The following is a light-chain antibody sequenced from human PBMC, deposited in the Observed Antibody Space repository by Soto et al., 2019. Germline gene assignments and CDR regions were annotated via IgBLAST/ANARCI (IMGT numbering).Light chain of an antibody. Sequence: DIQMTESPSSLSASVGDRVTITCRASQSISSYLNWYQQKPGKAPKLLIYAASSLQSGVPSRFSGNASGTDFTLTISSLQPEDFATYYCQQSYSTPRTFGQGTKLEIK. V-gene: IGKV1-39*01. CDR1: QSISSY. J-gene: IGKJ2*01. CDR3: QQSYSTPRT. CDR2: AAS.